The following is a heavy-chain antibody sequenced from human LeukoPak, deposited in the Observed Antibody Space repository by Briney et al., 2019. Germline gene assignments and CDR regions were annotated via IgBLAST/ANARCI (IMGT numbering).Heavy chain of an antibody. CDR1: GGSISSYY. Sequence: SETLSLTCTVSGGSISSYYWSWIRKPAGKGLEWIGRIYTSGSTNYNPSLKSRVTMSVDTSKNQFSLKLSSVTAADTAVYYCARVKVPAALGYFDYWGQGTLVTVSS. J-gene: IGHJ4*02. V-gene: IGHV4-4*07. CDR3: ARVKVPAALGYFDY. D-gene: IGHD2-2*01. CDR2: IYTSGST.